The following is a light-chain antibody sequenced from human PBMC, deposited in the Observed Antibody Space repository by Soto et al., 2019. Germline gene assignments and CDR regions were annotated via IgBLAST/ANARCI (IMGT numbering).Light chain of an antibody. Sequence: EIVMTQSPAPLSVSPGESATLSCRASQSVSRNVAWYQQRPGQAPRVILLGASTRATDIPARFSGSGSGTEFTRTITSLQSEDFAIYYCQQFNDWPRTFGQGTRVEI. CDR3: QQFNDWPRT. CDR2: GAS. CDR1: QSVSRN. J-gene: IGKJ1*01. V-gene: IGKV3-15*01.